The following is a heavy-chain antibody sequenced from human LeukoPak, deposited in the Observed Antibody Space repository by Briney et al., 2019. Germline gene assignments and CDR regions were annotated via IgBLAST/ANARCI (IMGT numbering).Heavy chain of an antibody. Sequence: SVKVSCKASGGTFSSYAISWVRQAPGQGLEWMGGIVPIFGTANYAQKFQGRVTITADESTSTAYMELSSLRSEDTAVYYCARETYRDYYDSSARFYYYYYGMDVWGQGTTVTVSS. CDR1: GGTFSSYA. CDR2: IVPIFGTA. CDR3: ARETYRDYYDSSARFYYYYYGMDV. J-gene: IGHJ6*02. D-gene: IGHD3-22*01. V-gene: IGHV1-69*13.